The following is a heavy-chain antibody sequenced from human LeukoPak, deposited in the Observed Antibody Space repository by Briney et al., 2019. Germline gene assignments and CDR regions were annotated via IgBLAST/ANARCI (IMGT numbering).Heavy chain of an antibody. CDR2: ISYDGSNK. CDR3: AKDLKGGSGSYTLDY. V-gene: IGHV3-30-3*01. D-gene: IGHD3-10*01. Sequence: PGGSLRLSCAASGFTFSNYAMHWVRQAPGKGLEWVAVISYDGSNKYYADSVKGRFTISRDNSKNTLYLQMNSLRAEDTAVYYCAKDLKGGSGSYTLDYWGQGTLVTVSS. CDR1: GFTFSNYA. J-gene: IGHJ4*02.